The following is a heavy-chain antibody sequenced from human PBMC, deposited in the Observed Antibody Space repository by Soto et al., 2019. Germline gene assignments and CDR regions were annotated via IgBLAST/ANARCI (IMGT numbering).Heavy chain of an antibody. CDR3: ARPGAADAFDI. J-gene: IGHJ3*02. Sequence: GGSLRLSCAASGFPFSSYGMHWVRQAPGKGLEWVAVIWYDGSNKYYADSVKGRFTISRDNSKNTLYLQMNSLRAEDTAVYYCARPGAADAFDIWGQGTMVTVSS. V-gene: IGHV3-33*01. D-gene: IGHD1-26*01. CDR2: IWYDGSNK. CDR1: GFPFSSYG.